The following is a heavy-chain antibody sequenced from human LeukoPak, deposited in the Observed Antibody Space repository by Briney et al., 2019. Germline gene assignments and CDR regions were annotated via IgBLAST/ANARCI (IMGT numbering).Heavy chain of an antibody. CDR3: ARAKAAEFDP. Sequence: SETLSLTCTVSGGSISSYYWSWIRQPPGKGLEWIGYIYYSGSTNYNPSLKSRVTISVDTSKNQFSLKLSSVTAADTAVYYCARAKAAEFDPWGQGTLVTVSS. V-gene: IGHV4-59*01. J-gene: IGHJ5*02. CDR2: IYYSGST. CDR1: GGSISSYY. D-gene: IGHD2-15*01.